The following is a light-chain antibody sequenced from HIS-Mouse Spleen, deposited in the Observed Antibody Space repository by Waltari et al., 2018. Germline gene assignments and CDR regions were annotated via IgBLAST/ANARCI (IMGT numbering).Light chain of an antibody. V-gene: IGKV1-5*03. Sequence: DIQMTQSPSTLSASVGDRVTITCRASQSISSWLVWYQQKPGKAPKLLIYKASSLESGVPSRFGGSGSGTEFTLTISSLQPDDFATYYCQQYNSYSLTFGGGTKVEIK. CDR3: QQYNSYSLT. CDR2: KAS. CDR1: QSISSW. J-gene: IGKJ4*01.